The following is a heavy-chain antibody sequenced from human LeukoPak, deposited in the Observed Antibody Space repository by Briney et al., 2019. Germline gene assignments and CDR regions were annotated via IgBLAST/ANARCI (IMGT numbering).Heavy chain of an antibody. CDR2: INHSGST. CDR3: ARTPYCGGDCYSSEGDYFDY. J-gene: IGHJ4*02. CDR1: GGSFSGYY. V-gene: IGHV4-34*01. D-gene: IGHD2-21*02. Sequence: SETRSLTCAVYGGSFSGYYWSWIRQPPGKGLEWIGEINHSGSTNYNPSLKSRVTISVDTSKNQFSLKLSSVTAADTAVYYCARTPYCGGDCYSSEGDYFDYWGQGTLVTVSS.